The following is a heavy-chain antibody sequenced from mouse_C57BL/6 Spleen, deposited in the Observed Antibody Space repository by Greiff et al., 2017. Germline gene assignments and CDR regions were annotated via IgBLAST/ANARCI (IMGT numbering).Heavy chain of an antibody. Sequence: VQLQQSGAELVKPGASVKLSCTASGFNIKDYYMHWVKQRTEQGLEWIGRIDPEDGENKSAPKFQGKATITADTSSNTAYLQLSSQTSEDTAVCYYAKDYYRYYEVWGKGATVTVTS. V-gene: IGHV14-2*01. CDR1: GFNIKDYY. CDR2: IDPEDGEN. D-gene: IGHD2-4*01. J-gene: IGHJ1*03. CDR3: AKDYYRYYEV.